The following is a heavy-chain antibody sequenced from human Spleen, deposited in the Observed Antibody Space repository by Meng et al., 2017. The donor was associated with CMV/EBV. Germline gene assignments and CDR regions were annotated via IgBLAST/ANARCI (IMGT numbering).Heavy chain of an antibody. V-gene: IGHV3-48*04. CDR2: ISSSGSTI. Sequence: GESLKISCAASGFTFSSYWMSWVRQAPGKGLEWVSYISSSGSTIYYADSVKGRFTISRDNAKNSLYLQMNSLRAEDTAVYYCARESDGGTTFDYWGQGTLVTVSS. CDR1: GFTFSSYW. D-gene: IGHD1-1*01. J-gene: IGHJ4*02. CDR3: ARESDGGTTFDY.